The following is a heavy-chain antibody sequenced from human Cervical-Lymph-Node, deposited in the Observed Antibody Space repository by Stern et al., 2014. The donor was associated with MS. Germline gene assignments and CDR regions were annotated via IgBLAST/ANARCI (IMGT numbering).Heavy chain of an antibody. J-gene: IGHJ4*02. CDR2: IYPGDSDT. Sequence: QLVQSGAEVKKPGESLTISCKTSGYSFSSYWIAWFRQVPGKGLEWMGIIYPGDSDTFYSPSFQGHVIISVDKSTTTAYLQWSSLRASDTAIYYCGRPAEDGDYYFRYWGQGTLVTVSS. CDR3: GRPAEDGDYYFRY. V-gene: IGHV5-51*01. D-gene: IGHD4-17*01. CDR1: GYSFSSYW.